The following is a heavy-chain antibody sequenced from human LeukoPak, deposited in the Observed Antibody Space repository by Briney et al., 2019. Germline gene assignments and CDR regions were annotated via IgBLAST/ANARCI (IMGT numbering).Heavy chain of an antibody. Sequence: GGSLRLSCAVSGFTVSSNYMAWVRQAPGKGLEGVSSISSSSSYIYYADSVKGRFTISRDNAKNSLYLQVNSLRAEDTAVYYCARDGLCSGGSCYGFNAFDIWGQGTMVTVSS. CDR3: ARDGLCSGGSCYGFNAFDI. J-gene: IGHJ3*02. CDR1: GFTVSSNY. V-gene: IGHV3-21*01. CDR2: ISSSSSYI. D-gene: IGHD2-15*01.